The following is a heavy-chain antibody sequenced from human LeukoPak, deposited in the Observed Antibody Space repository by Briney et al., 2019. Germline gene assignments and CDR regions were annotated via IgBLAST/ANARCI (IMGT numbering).Heavy chain of an antibody. D-gene: IGHD6-19*01. J-gene: IGHJ4*02. Sequence: ASVKVSCKASGYTFTTYDITWVRQATGQGLEWMGWMNPNSDNTAYAQKFQGRVSMTWNTSISTAYMELSSLRSEDTAVYYCARRGAGTHFDYWGQGTLVTVSS. CDR1: GYTFTTYD. V-gene: IGHV1-8*02. CDR2: MNPNSDNT. CDR3: ARRGAGTHFDY.